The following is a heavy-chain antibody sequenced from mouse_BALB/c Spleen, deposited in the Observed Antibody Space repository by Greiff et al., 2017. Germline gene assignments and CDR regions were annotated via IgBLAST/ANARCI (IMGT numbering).Heavy chain of an antibody. CDR3: ARRAFITTAHFDY. CDR1: GYAFTNYL. V-gene: IGHV1-54*01. D-gene: IGHD1-2*01. J-gene: IGHJ2*01. Sequence: QVQLKESGAELVRPGTSVKVSCKASGYAFTNYLIEWVKQRPGQGLEWIGVINPGSGGTNYNEKFKGKATLTADKSSSTAYMQLSSLTSDDSAVYFCARRAFITTAHFDYWGQGTTLTVSS. CDR2: INPGSGGT.